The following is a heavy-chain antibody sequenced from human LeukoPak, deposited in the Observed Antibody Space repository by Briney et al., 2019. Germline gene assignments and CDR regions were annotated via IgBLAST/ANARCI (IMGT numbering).Heavy chain of an antibody. V-gene: IGHV3-23*01. CDR2: MGGSGDSP. Sequence: GGSLRLSCTASGFTFSSYAMTWVRQAPGKGPEWVSAMGGSGDSPKYADSVKGRFTMSRDSSKNTVYLQMNSLRPEDTALYYCARDWSADYWGQGTLVTVSS. J-gene: IGHJ4*02. CDR3: ARDWSADY. CDR1: GFTFSSYA.